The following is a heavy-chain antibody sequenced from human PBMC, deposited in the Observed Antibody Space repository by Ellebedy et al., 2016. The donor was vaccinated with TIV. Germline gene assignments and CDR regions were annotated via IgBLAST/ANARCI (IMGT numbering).Heavy chain of an antibody. CDR2: IIPIFGTA. V-gene: IGHV1-69*05. D-gene: IGHD5-18*01. CDR3: ASGYSYGYYYFDY. J-gene: IGHJ4*02. CDR1: GRTFSSYA. Sequence: SVKVSXXASGRTFSSYAISWVRQAPGQGLEWMGGIIPIFGTASYAQKFQGRVTMTRDTSTSTVYMELSSLRSEDTAVYYCASGYSYGYYYFDYWGQGTLVTVSS.